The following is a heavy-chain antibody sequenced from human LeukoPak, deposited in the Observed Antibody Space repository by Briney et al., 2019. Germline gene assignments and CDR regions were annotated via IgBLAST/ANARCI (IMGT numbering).Heavy chain of an antibody. CDR1: GGSFSGYY. CDR2: INHSGST. Sequence: PSETLSLTCAVYGGSFSGYYWSWIRQPPGKGLEWIGEINHSGSTNYNPSLKSRVTISVDTSKNQFSLKLSSVTAADTAVYYCAGTRYCSGGSCYVYFQHWGQGTLVTVSS. CDR3: AGTRYCSGGSCYVYFQH. D-gene: IGHD2-15*01. V-gene: IGHV4-34*01. J-gene: IGHJ1*01.